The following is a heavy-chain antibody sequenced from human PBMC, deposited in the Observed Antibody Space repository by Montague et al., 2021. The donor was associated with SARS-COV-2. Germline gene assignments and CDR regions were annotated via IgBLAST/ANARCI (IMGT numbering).Heavy chain of an antibody. J-gene: IGHJ6*02. CDR3: TREGYQVLWSDYYYYGMDV. V-gene: IGHV4-34*01. Sequence: SKTLSLTCAVYGGSFSGYYWSWIRQPPGKGLAWIGEINHSGSTNYNPSLKSRVTLSVDTSKNQFSLKLSSVTAADTAVYYCTREGYQVLWSDYYYYGMDVWGQGTTVTVSS. D-gene: IGHD2-2*01. CDR1: GGSFSGYY. CDR2: INHSGST.